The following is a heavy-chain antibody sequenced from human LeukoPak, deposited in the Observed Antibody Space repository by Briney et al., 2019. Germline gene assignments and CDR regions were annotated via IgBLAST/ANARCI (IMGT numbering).Heavy chain of an antibody. D-gene: IGHD3/OR15-3a*01. J-gene: IGHJ4*02. CDR2: IYTSGST. Sequence: SSETLSLTCTVSGGSISSSSYYWSWIRQPAGKGLEWIGRIYTSGSTNYNPSLKSRVTISVDTSKNQFSLKLSSVTAADTAVYYCARGKGFWTGYWGQGTLVTVSS. CDR3: ARGKGFWTGY. V-gene: IGHV4-61*02. CDR1: GGSISSSSYY.